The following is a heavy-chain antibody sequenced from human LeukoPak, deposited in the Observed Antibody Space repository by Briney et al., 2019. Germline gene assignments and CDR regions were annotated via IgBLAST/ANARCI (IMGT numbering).Heavy chain of an antibody. CDR2: ISAYNGNT. D-gene: IGHD3-10*01. CDR3: ARDYRGAHWYFDY. Sequence: GASVKVSCKASGYTFTSYAMHWVRQAPGQRLEWMGWISAYNGNTNYAQKLQGRVTMTTDTSTSTAYMELRSLRSDDTAVYYCARDYRGAHWYFDYWGQGTLVTVSS. J-gene: IGHJ4*02. V-gene: IGHV1-18*01. CDR1: GYTFTSYA.